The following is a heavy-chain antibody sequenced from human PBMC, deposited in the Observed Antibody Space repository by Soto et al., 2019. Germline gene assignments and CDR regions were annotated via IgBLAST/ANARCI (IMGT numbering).Heavy chain of an antibody. J-gene: IGHJ5*02. CDR1: GGSISXXY. CDR3: ARGRYCSGGSCYRNNWFDP. CDR2: IYYSGST. V-gene: IGHV4-59*01. D-gene: IGHD2-15*01. Sequence: SETXSLXXTVSGGSISXXYWXXXXQPPGKXXELIGYIYYSGSTNYNPSLKSRVTISVDTSKNQFSLKLSSVTAADTAVFYCARGRYCSGGSCYRNNWFDPWGQGTLVTVSS.